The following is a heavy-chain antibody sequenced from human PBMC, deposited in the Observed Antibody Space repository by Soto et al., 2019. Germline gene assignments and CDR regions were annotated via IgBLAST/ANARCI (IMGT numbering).Heavy chain of an antibody. D-gene: IGHD5-18*01. CDR2: IIPIFGTA. CDR3: ARGGYSYGEFGY. CDR1: GGTFSSYA. V-gene: IGHV1-69*13. J-gene: IGHJ4*02. Sequence: ASVKVSCKASGGTFSSYAISWVRQAPGQGLEWMGGIIPIFGTANYAQKFQGRVTITADESTSTAYMELSSLRSEDTAVYYCARGGYSYGEFGYWGQGTLVTGSS.